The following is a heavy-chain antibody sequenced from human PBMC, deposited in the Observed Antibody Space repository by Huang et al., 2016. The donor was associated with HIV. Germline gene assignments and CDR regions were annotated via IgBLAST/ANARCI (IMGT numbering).Heavy chain of an antibody. CDR2: MRGSGGVT. J-gene: IGHJ6*02. CDR1: EFTFSTFA. Sequence: EVQLVESGGGLVQPGKSLRLSCAASEFTFSTFAMSGVRQAGGKWRGWVSGMRGSGGVTQDADAVRGRFTISRDNSLKTLYLQMNSLTAEDTAVYYWAKDPYRSAWHSETSRYYYYGMDVWGQGTTVTVSS. D-gene: IGHD6-19*01. CDR3: AKDPYRSAWHSETSRYYYYGMDV. V-gene: IGHV3-23*04.